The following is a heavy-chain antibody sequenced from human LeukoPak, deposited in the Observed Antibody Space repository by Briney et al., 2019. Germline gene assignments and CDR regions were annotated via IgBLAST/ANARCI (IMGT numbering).Heavy chain of an antibody. D-gene: IGHD3-10*01. Sequence: SETLSLTCTVSGGSISSYYWSWIRQPPGKGLEWIGYIYYSGSTNYNPSLKSQVTISVDTSKNQFSLKLSSVTAADTAVYYCAREVYGSGAQDWFDPWGQGTLVTVSS. V-gene: IGHV4-59*01. CDR3: AREVYGSGAQDWFDP. J-gene: IGHJ5*02. CDR2: IYYSGST. CDR1: GGSISSYY.